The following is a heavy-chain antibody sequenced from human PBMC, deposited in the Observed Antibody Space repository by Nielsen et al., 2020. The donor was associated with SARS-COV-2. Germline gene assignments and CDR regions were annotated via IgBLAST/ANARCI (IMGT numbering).Heavy chain of an antibody. CDR3: ARRMGAKRYYYYGMDV. CDR2: IKQEGSEK. V-gene: IGHV3-7*03. CDR1: GFTFSSYW. D-gene: IGHD1-26*01. Sequence: GESLKISCAASGFTFSSYWMSWVRQAPGKGLEWVANIKQEGSEKYYVDSVKGRFTISRDNAKNSLYLQMNSLRAEDTAVYYCARRMGAKRYYYYGMDVWGQGTTVTVSS. J-gene: IGHJ6*02.